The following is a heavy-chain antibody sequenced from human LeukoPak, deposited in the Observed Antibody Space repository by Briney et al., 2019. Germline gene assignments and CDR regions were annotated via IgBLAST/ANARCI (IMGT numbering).Heavy chain of an antibody. CDR2: IDSSGTT. D-gene: IGHD6-19*01. V-gene: IGHV4-4*07. CDR1: DGSINTYF. Sequence: SSETLSLTCSVSDGSINTYFWSWIRQPAGKGLEWIGRIDSSGTTGLNPSLKSRVTISQDKSKKQFSLKLSSVTAADTAVYYCATGGYSAWCDYWGHGTQVIVSS. J-gene: IGHJ4*01. CDR3: ATGGYSAWCDY.